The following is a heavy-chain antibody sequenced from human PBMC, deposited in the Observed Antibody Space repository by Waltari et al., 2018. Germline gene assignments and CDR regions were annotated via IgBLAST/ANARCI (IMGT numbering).Heavy chain of an antibody. CDR1: GYSISSGYY. D-gene: IGHD2-8*02. CDR3: ARSKCTGGVCYNAFDI. Sequence: QVQLQESGPGLVKPSETLSLTCAVSGYSISSGYYWGCIRQPPGKGLEWIGSIYHSGSTYYNPSLKSRVTISVDTSKNQFSLKLSSVTAADTAVYYCARSKCTGGVCYNAFDIWGQGTMVTVSS. J-gene: IGHJ3*02. V-gene: IGHV4-38-2*01. CDR2: IYHSGST.